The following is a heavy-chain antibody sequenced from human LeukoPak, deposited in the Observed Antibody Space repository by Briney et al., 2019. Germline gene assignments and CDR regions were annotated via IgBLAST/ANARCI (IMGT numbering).Heavy chain of an antibody. D-gene: IGHD5-24*01. CDR3: ARERPSGFNFDY. J-gene: IGHJ4*02. CDR1: GYTFTTYY. Sequence: ATVKVSCKASGYTFTTYYIHWVRQAPGQGLEWMGIINPSAGNTGYAQKFQGRVTMTRDTSTSTVYMELTSLRSEDTAVYYCARERPSGFNFDYWGQGALVTV. V-gene: IGHV1-46*01. CDR2: INPSAGNT.